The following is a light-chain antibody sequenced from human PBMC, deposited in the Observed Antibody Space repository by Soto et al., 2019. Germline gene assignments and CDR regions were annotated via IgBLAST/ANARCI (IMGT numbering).Light chain of an antibody. CDR1: IIYVGNYKY. CDR3: LAYTSSDTYV. CDR2: EVS. V-gene: IGLV2-14*01. J-gene: IGLJ1*01. Sequence: QSVLTQPASVSGSPVQSITIYFTGTIIYVGNYKYVSWYQQHPGKAPKLMIYEVSNRPSGVSNRFSGSKSGNTASLTISGLQAEDETDYYCLAYTSSDTYVFGTGTMVTVL.